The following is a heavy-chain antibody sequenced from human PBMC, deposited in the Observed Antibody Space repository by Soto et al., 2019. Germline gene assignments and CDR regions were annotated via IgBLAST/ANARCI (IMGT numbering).Heavy chain of an antibody. V-gene: IGHV1-69*12. CDR2: IIPIFGTA. CDR3: ARDNSGSYRHYYYYGMDV. Sequence: QVQLVQSGAEVTKPGSSVKVSCKASGGTFSSYAISWVRQAPGQGLEWMGGIIPIFGTANYAQKFQGRVTITADESTSTAYMELSSLRSEDTAVYYCARDNSGSYRHYYYYGMDVWGQGTTVTVSS. J-gene: IGHJ6*02. D-gene: IGHD1-26*01. CDR1: GGTFSSYA.